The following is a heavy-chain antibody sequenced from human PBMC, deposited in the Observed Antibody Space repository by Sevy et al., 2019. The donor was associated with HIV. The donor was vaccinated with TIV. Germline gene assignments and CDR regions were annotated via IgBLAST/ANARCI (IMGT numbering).Heavy chain of an antibody. Sequence: GESLKISCKGSGYRFTNYWLGWVRQMPGKGLEWMGMIHPGDSDTRYSPFFQGQLSISAGKSISTAYLQWTSLKASDTAMYCFARVIVATTYPIRVHESDIWGQGTMVTVSS. D-gene: IGHD5-12*01. J-gene: IGHJ3*02. CDR1: GYRFTNYW. CDR3: ARVIVATTYPIRVHESDI. V-gene: IGHV5-51*01. CDR2: IHPGDSDT.